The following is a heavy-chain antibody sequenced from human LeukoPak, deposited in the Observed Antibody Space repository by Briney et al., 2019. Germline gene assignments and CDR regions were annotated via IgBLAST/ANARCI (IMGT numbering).Heavy chain of an antibody. CDR2: IKQDGSEK. V-gene: IGHV3-7*01. CDR1: VFTFSNYW. Sequence: GGSLRLSCAASVFTFSNYWMIWVRQALGKGLEWVANIKQDGSEKYYVDSVRGRFTISRDNAKNSLYLQMNSLRAEDTAVYYCARGANWFDRWGQGTLVTVSS. CDR3: ARGANWFDR. J-gene: IGHJ5*02.